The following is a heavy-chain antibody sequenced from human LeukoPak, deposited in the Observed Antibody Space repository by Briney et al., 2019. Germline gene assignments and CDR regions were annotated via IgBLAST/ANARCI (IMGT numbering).Heavy chain of an antibody. CDR1: GGSISSYY. Sequence: SETLSLTCTVSGGSISSYYWSWIRQPAGKGLEWIGRIYTSGSTNYNPSLKCRVTMSVDTSKNQFSLKLSSVTAADTAVYYCARDRGIVVVPAASMAFDIWGQGTMVTVSS. CDR3: ARDRGIVVVPAASMAFDI. CDR2: IYTSGST. V-gene: IGHV4-4*07. J-gene: IGHJ3*02. D-gene: IGHD2-2*01.